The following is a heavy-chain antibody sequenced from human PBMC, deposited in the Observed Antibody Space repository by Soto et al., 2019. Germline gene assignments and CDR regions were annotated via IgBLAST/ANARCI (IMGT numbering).Heavy chain of an antibody. J-gene: IGHJ4*02. CDR3: AKDPYPTTPGPVGGGDY. Sequence: QVQLVESGGGVVQPGRSLRLSCAASGFTFSSYGMHWVRQAPGKGLEWVAVISYDGSNKYYADSVKGRFTISRDNSKNPLYLKITARRAEDRVVYYCAKDPYPTTPGPVGGGDYWGQGTLVTVSS. D-gene: IGHD3-16*01. CDR1: GFTFSSYG. V-gene: IGHV3-30*18. CDR2: ISYDGSNK.